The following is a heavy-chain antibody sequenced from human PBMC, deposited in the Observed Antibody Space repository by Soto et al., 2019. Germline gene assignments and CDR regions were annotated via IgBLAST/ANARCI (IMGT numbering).Heavy chain of an antibody. CDR3: ARAPYNWNYVYLDY. CDR1: GGSISSGGCY. J-gene: IGHJ4*02. V-gene: IGHV4-31*03. D-gene: IGHD1-7*01. Sequence: QVQLQESGPGLVKPSQTLSLTCTVSGGSISSGGCYWSWIRQLPGKGLEWIGYIHYSGSTYYNPSLKTRVTISADTSKNHFSLKLSSVTAADTAVYYCARAPYNWNYVYLDYWGQGTLVAVSS. CDR2: IHYSGST.